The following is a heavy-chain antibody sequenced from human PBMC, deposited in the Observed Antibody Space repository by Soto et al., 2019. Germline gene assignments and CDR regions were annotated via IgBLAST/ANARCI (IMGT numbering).Heavy chain of an antibody. CDR1: GGSISSGGYY. Sequence: TLSFTCTVSGGSISSGGYYWSWIRQHPGKGLEWIGYIYYSGSTYYNPSLKSRVTISVDTSKNQFSLKLSSVTAADTAVYYCAPVAGYSPSGMDVWPPGTTDTVS. CDR2: IYYSGST. D-gene: IGHD2-15*01. J-gene: IGHJ6*02. CDR3: APVAGYSPSGMDV. V-gene: IGHV4-31*03.